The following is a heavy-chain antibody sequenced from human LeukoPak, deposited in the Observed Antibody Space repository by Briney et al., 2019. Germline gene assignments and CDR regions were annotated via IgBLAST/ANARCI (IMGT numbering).Heavy chain of an antibody. CDR2: INHSGST. V-gene: IGHV4-34*01. J-gene: IGHJ4*02. Sequence: SETLSLTCAVYGGSFRGYYWSWIRQPPGKGLEWIGEINHSGSTNYNPSLKSRVTISVDTSKNQFSLKLSSVTAADTAVYYCARTYYYGSGSYYNPRGYFDYWGQGTLVTVSS. D-gene: IGHD3-10*01. CDR1: GGSFRGYY. CDR3: ARTYYYGSGSYYNPRGYFDY.